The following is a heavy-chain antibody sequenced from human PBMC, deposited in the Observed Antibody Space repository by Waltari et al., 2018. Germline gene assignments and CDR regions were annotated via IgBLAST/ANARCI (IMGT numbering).Heavy chain of an antibody. V-gene: IGHV4-34*01. CDR2: INHSGST. CDR3: ARGQGRSRTRYYYYYMDV. J-gene: IGHJ6*03. CDR1: GGSFRGSY. Sequence: QVQLQQWGAGLLKPSATLSLTCAVHGGSFRGSYWSWISQPPGRGLEWIGEINHSGSTNYNPSLKSRVTISVDTSKNQFSLKLSSVTAADTAVYYCARGQGRSRTRYYYYYMDVWGKGTTVTVSS. D-gene: IGHD2-2*01.